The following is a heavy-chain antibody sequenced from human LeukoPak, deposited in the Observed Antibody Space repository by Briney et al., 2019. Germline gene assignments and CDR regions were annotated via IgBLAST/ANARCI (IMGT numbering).Heavy chain of an antibody. CDR1: GFTFDDYA. D-gene: IGHD3-3*01. V-gene: IGHV3-21*01. CDR3: ARDRITIFGVVES. Sequence: PGRSLRLSCAASGFTFDDYAMHWVRQAPGKGLAWVSSISSSSNYIYYADSVKGRFTISRDNAKNSLYLQMNSLRAEDTAVYYCARDRITIFGVVESWGQGTLVTVSS. CDR2: ISSSSNYI. J-gene: IGHJ4*02.